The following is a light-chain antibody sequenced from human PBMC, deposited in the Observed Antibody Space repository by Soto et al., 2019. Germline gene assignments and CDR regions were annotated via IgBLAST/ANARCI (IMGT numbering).Light chain of an antibody. CDR1: GSDNATFNY. J-gene: IGLJ1*01. CDR2: QVT. Sequence: QHAFVSVSPGQSITISCTGSGSDNATFNYVSWYQQYPGKAPKLLIYQVTSRASGVSHRFSGSKSGNTAALTISGLQPEDEAEYYCNAYSSTSFYVLDTATKVHRP. V-gene: IGLV2-14*01. CDR3: NAYSSTSFYV.